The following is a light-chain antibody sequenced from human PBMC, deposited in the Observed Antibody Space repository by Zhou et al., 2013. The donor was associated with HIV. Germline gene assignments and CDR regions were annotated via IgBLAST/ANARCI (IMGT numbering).Light chain of an antibody. CDR2: KTS. V-gene: IGKV1-5*03. Sequence: DIQMTQSPSTLSASVGDRVTITCRASQSISPWLAWYQQKPGTAPKLLIYKTSYLESGVPSRFSGSGSGTEFTLTVTSLQPDDVATYFCQQYNSYPLTFGPGTKV. J-gene: IGKJ3*01. CDR1: QSISPW. CDR3: QQYNSYPLT.